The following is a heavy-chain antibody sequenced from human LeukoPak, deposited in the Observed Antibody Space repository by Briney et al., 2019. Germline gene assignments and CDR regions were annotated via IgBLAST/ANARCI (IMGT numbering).Heavy chain of an antibody. D-gene: IGHD3-10*01. J-gene: IGHJ4*02. V-gene: IGHV3-7*01. Sequence: GGSLRLSCAASGFTFSSNWMSWVRQAPGKGLEWVANIKKDGSEKYYVDSVKGRFTISRDNAKNSVYLQMNSLRVEDTAVYYCAPYWYGSGTSLGYWGQGTLVTVSS. CDR2: IKKDGSEK. CDR3: APYWYGSGTSLGY. CDR1: GFTFSSNW.